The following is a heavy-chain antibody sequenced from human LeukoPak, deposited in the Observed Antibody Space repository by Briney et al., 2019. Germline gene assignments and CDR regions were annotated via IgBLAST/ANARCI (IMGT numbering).Heavy chain of an antibody. Sequence: SETLSLTCTVSGGSISSYYWSWIRQPAGRGLEWIGRIYTSGSTNYNPSLKSRVTMSVDTSKNQFSLKLSSVTAADTAVYYCAREANLEWLLYRGHFDYWGQGTLVTVSS. D-gene: IGHD3-3*01. J-gene: IGHJ4*02. CDR3: AREANLEWLLYRGHFDY. CDR1: GGSISSYY. V-gene: IGHV4-4*07. CDR2: IYTSGST.